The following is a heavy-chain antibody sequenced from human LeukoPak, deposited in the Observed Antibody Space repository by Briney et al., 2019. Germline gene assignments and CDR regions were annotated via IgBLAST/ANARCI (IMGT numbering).Heavy chain of an antibody. CDR1: GYTFTSYD. V-gene: IGHV1-8*01. D-gene: IGHD3-3*01. Sequence: ASVKVSCKASGYTFTSYDINWVRQATGQGLEWMGWMNPNSGNTGYAQKFQGRVTMTRNTSISTAYMELGSLRSEDTAVYYCARVRGVLRFLSVGPYYYGMDVWGQGTTVTVSS. CDR3: ARVRGVLRFLSVGPYYYGMDV. CDR2: MNPNSGNT. J-gene: IGHJ6*02.